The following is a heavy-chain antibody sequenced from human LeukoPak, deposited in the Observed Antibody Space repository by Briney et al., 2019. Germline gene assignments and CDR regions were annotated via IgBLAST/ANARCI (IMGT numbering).Heavy chain of an antibody. CDR3: ARHAGDWFDP. CDR1: GGSISSGGYY. V-gene: IGHV4-31*03. Sequence: SQTLSLTCTVSGGSISSGGYYWSWIRQHPGKGLEWIGYIYYSGSTNYNPSLKSRVTISVDTSKNQFSLKLSSVTAADTAVYYCARHAGDWFDPWGQGTLVTVSS. CDR2: IYYSGST. J-gene: IGHJ5*02.